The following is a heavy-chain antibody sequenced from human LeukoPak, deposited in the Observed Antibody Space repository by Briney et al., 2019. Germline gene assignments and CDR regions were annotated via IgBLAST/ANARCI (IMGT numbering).Heavy chain of an antibody. CDR2: ISSSGRNT. CDR1: GFRFSDYY. CDR3: ARNSGVSVAGFYYYYYMDV. Sequence: GGSLRLSCSGSGFRFSDYYMTWIRQAPGKGLEWVSYISSSGRNTDYADSVKGRFTISRDNAKNSVHLQLNRLRAEDTAVYYCARNSGVSVAGFYYYYYMDVWGKGTAVTVSS. V-gene: IGHV3-11*04. J-gene: IGHJ6*03. D-gene: IGHD6-19*01.